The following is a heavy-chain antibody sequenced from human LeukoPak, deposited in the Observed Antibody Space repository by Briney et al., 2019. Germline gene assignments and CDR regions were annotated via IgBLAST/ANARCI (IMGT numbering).Heavy chain of an antibody. Sequence: SETLSLTCTVSGGSISSGSYYWSWSRQPAGKGLEWIGRIYTSGSTNYNPSLKSRVTISVDTSKNQFSLKLSSVTAADTAVYYCARDQWLVGAFDIWGQGTMVTVSS. J-gene: IGHJ3*02. CDR2: IYTSGST. V-gene: IGHV4-61*02. CDR3: ARDQWLVGAFDI. D-gene: IGHD6-19*01. CDR1: GGSISSGSYY.